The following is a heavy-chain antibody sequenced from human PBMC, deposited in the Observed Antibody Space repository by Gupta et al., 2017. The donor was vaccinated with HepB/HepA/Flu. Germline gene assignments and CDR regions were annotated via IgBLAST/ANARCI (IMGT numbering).Heavy chain of an antibody. CDR1: GGSIKNVTDY. V-gene: IGHV4-39*01. J-gene: IGHJ5*02. Sequence: LQESGPGLVKPSETLSLTCTVSGGSIKNVTDYWAWIRQSPGTGLQWIGSVYYSGSTYYNPSLKSRVSISVDTSKNQFSLDLRSVTAADTAVYFCARNYSTNSNEGWFDPWGQGILVNVSS. CDR2: VYYSGST. D-gene: IGHD2-8*01. CDR3: ARNYSTNSNEGWFDP.